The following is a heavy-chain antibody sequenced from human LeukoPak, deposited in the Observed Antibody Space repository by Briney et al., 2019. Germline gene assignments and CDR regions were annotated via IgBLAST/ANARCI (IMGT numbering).Heavy chain of an antibody. CDR3: ARQEGIAAAGI. D-gene: IGHD6-13*01. CDR2: ISHSGIT. J-gene: IGHJ4*02. Sequence: SETLSLTCAVYGGSFSPHYWSWIRQPPGKGLEWIGEISHSGITNYSPSLKSRIIISVDTSKNQLSLNLRSLTVADTAVYYCARQEGIAAAGIWGQGTLVTVSS. V-gene: IGHV4-34*01. CDR1: GGSFSPHY.